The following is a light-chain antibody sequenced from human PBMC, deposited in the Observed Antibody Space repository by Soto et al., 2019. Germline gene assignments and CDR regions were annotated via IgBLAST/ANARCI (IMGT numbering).Light chain of an antibody. CDR3: SSYTAANTYV. Sequence: QSVLTQPASVSGSPGQSITISCTGISSDVGGYEYVSWYQHHPGKAPKLMIYEVSNRPSGVSHRFSGSKSGNTASLTISGLQAEDEADYYCSSYTAANTYVFGTGTKLTVL. V-gene: IGLV2-14*01. CDR2: EVS. J-gene: IGLJ1*01. CDR1: SSDVGGYEY.